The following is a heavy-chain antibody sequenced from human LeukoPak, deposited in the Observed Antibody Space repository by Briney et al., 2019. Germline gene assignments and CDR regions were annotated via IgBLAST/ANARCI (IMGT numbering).Heavy chain of an antibody. D-gene: IGHD6-13*01. J-gene: IGHJ5*02. CDR3: ARPRVAAAGFWFDP. CDR1: GGSISSSSYY. CDR2: IYYSGST. Sequence: PSETLSLTCTVSGGSISSSSYYWGWIRQPPGKGLEWIGSIYYSGSTYYNPSLKSRVTISVDTSKNQFSLKLSSVTAADTAVYYCARPRVAAAGFWFDPWGQGTLVTVSS. V-gene: IGHV4-39*01.